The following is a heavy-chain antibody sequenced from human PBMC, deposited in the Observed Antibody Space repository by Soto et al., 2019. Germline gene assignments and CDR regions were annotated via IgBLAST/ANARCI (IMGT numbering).Heavy chain of an antibody. D-gene: IGHD3-22*01. CDR3: AGLKSFHNSDYLVH. V-gene: IGHV4-39*01. CDR1: GGTITAGSISTTTYY. J-gene: IGHJ4*02. Sequence: PSETLSLAYTFSGGTITAGSISTTTYYWGWMRPPPGEGLEWIASFFIGGNTYYSPSLKSRVTTSVDTSKNQFSLKLNSVTAADTAVYYCAGLKSFHNSDYLVHWGQGTRVT. CDR2: FFIGGNT.